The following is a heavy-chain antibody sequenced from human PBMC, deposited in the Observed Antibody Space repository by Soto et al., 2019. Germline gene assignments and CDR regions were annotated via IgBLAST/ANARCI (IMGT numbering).Heavy chain of an antibody. Sequence: QVQLVESGGGVVQPGRSLGLSCAASGFTFSRYAMHWVRQAPGKGLEWVAVVFYDGSTKYYADSVKGRFTISRDNSKNTLYLQMDSLRTWDTAVYYCASHPGLYPSDFWGQGTLVTVSS. J-gene: IGHJ4*02. V-gene: IGHV3-30-3*01. CDR1: GFTFSRYA. CDR3: ASHPGLYPSDF. CDR2: VFYDGSTK. D-gene: IGHD2-2*01.